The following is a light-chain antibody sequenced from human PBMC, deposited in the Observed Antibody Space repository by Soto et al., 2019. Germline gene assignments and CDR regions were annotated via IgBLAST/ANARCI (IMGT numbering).Light chain of an antibody. Sequence: QSVLTPPASVSGSPGQSITISCTGNSSEVGGYNYVSWYQQHPGKAPKLMIYDVSNRPSGVSNRFSGSKSGNTASLTISGLQAEDEADYYCSSYTSSSTLYVFGTGTKVTVL. J-gene: IGLJ1*01. V-gene: IGLV2-14*01. CDR2: DVS. CDR3: SSYTSSSTLYV. CDR1: SSEVGGYNY.